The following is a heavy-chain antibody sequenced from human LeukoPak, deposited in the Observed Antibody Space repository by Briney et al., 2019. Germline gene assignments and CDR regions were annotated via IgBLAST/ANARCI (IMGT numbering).Heavy chain of an antibody. D-gene: IGHD2-21*02. CDR2: ISAYNGNT. V-gene: IGHV1-18*04. J-gene: IGHJ4*02. Sequence: ASVKVSCKASGYTFTSYVISWVRQAPGQGLEWMGWISAYNGNTNYAQKFQDRVTMTTDTSTSTAYMELRSLRSDDTAVYYCAGSYCGGDCYEGFDYWGQGTLVTVSS. CDR1: GYTFTSYV. CDR3: AGSYCGGDCYEGFDY.